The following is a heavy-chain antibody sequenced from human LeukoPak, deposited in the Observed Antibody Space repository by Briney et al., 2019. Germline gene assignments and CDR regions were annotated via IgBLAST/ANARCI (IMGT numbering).Heavy chain of an antibody. J-gene: IGHJ6*02. CDR3: ARETSRHHYYYYYGMDV. V-gene: IGHV4-59*12. Sequence: SETLSLTCTVSGGSISSYYWSWIRQPPGKGLEWIGYIYYSGSTNYNPSLKSRVTMSVDTSKNQFSLKLSSVTAADTAVYYCARETSRHHYYYYYGMDVWGQGTTVTVSS. CDR2: IYYSGST. CDR1: GGSISSYY.